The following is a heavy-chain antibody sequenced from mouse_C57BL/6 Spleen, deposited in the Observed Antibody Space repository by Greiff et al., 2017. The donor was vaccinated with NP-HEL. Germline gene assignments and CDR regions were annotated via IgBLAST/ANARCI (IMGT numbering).Heavy chain of an antibody. CDR2: IDPSDSYT. Sequence: QVQLQQPGAELVMPGASVKLSCKASGYTFTSYWMHWVKQRPGQGLEWIGEIDPSDSYTNYNQKFKGKSTLTVDKYSSTAYMQLSRLTSEDSAVYYCSRSYCGSPYWCFDFWGTGTTVTVSS. V-gene: IGHV1-69*01. J-gene: IGHJ1*03. CDR1: GYTFTSYW. CDR3: SRSYCGSPYWCFDF. D-gene: IGHD1-1*01.